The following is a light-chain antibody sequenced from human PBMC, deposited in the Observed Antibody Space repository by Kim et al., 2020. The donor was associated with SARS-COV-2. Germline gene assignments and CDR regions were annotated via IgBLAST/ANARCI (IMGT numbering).Light chain of an antibody. J-gene: IGLJ3*02. Sequence: QSVLTQPPSASAARGQRVTISCSGSSSNIGSNDVSWFQQLPGTAPKVLIHRNDQRPSGVPDRFSGYKSGTSASLAISGLRSEEEADYYCATCDDSLSGWVFGGGTQLTVL. CDR1: SSNIGSND. V-gene: IGLV1-47*01. CDR2: RND. CDR3: ATCDDSLSGWV.